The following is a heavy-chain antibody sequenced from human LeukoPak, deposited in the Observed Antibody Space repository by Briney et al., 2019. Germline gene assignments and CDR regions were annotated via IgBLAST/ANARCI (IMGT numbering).Heavy chain of an antibody. D-gene: IGHD6-13*01. CDR1: GGSISGYY. V-gene: IGHV4-4*07. J-gene: IGHJ5*02. CDR3: ARVREASSSWYPWGWFDP. Sequence: PSETLSLTCTVSGGSISGYYWNWIRQPAGKGPEWIGRIFHSGSTNYNPSLKSRVTISVDTSKNQFSLKLSSVTAADTAVYYCARVREASSSWYPWGWFDPWGQGTLVTVSS. CDR2: IFHSGST.